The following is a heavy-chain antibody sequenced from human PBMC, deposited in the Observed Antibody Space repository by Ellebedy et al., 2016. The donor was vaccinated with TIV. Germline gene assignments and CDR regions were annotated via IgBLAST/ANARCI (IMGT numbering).Heavy chain of an antibody. J-gene: IGHJ6*02. D-gene: IGHD4-11*01. CDR1: GYTLTELS. V-gene: IGHV1-24*01. CDR3: ARGIVTTAVYYYYGMDV. Sequence: AASVKVSCKVSGYTLTELSMHWVRQAPGKGLEWMGAFDREDGETIYAQKFQGRLTMTEDTSTDTAYMELSSLRSDATAVYYCARGIVTTAVYYYYGMDVWGQGTTVTVSS. CDR2: FDREDGET.